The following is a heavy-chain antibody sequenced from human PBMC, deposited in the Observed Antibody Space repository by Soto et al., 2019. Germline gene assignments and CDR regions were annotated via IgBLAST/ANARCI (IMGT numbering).Heavy chain of an antibody. CDR1: GFTFSSYW. CDR3: ARVKDCSSTSCYADDAFDI. D-gene: IGHD2-2*01. J-gene: IGHJ3*02. CDR2: IKQDGSEK. Sequence: GGSLRLSCAASGFTFSSYWMSWVRQAPGKGLEWVANIKQDGSEKYYVDSVKGRFTISRDNAKNSLYLQMNSLRAEDTAVYYCARVKDCSSTSCYADDAFDIWGQGTMVTVS. V-gene: IGHV3-7*01.